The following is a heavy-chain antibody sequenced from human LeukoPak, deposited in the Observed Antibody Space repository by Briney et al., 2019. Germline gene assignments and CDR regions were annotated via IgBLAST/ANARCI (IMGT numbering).Heavy chain of an antibody. CDR1: GGTFSSYA. V-gene: IGHV1-69*01. J-gene: IGHJ4*02. D-gene: IGHD3-22*01. CDR2: IIPIFGTA. CDR3: ASRGSSEYYYDSSGYYGAS. Sequence: GASVKVSCKASGGTFSSYAISWVRQAPGQGLEWMGGIIPIFGTANYAQKFQGRVTITADESTSTAYMELSSLRSEDTAVYYCASRGSSEYYYDSSGYYGASWGQGTLVTVSS.